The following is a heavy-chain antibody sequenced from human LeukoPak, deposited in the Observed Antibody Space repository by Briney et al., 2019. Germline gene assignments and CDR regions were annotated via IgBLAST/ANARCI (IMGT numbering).Heavy chain of an antibody. V-gene: IGHV1-69*04. CDR1: GGSFSSYV. J-gene: IGHJ4*02. D-gene: IGHD5-24*01. CDR2: IIPVLGVS. CDR3: ARVSEMATIRY. Sequence: SVKVSCKASGGSFSSYVVTWVRQAPGQGLEWMGRIIPVLGVSNFAQKFQGRVTITADKSTKTAHMELSRLESGDTAVYYCARVSEMATIRYWGQGTLVTVSS.